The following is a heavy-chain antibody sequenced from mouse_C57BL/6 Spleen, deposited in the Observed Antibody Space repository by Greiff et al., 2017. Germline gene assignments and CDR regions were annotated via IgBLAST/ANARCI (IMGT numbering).Heavy chain of an antibody. CDR1: GYTFTNYW. Sequence: VQLQESGAELVRPGTSVKMSCKASGYTFTNYWIGWAKQRPGHGLEWIGDIYPGGGYTNYNEKFKGKATLTADKSSSTAYMQFSSLTSEDSAIYYCARWDTTVELFDYWGQGTTLTVSS. D-gene: IGHD1-1*01. J-gene: IGHJ2*01. CDR2: IYPGGGYT. CDR3: ARWDTTVELFDY. V-gene: IGHV1-63*01.